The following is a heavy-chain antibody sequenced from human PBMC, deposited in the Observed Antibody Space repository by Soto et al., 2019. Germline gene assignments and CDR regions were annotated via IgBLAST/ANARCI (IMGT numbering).Heavy chain of an antibody. J-gene: IGHJ4*02. D-gene: IGHD2-8*02. CDR2: ISGSDSST. V-gene: IGHV3-23*01. CDR1: GFIFSSYA. Sequence: EVQLLESGGGLVQPGGSLRLSCAASGFIFSSYAMSWVRQAPGKGLEWVSGISGSDSSTYYADSVKGRFTISRDNSKSTLYLQMNSLRAEVTAVYYCAKDWGRVLGAENYWYYWGQGTLVTVSS. CDR3: AKDWGRVLGAENYWYY.